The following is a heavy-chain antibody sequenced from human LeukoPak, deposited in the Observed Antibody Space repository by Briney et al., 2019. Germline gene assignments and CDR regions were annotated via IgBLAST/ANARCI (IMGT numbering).Heavy chain of an antibody. CDR3: ARGDGPSVS. CDR1: GFTFDDYA. CDR2: IRSKAYGGTT. V-gene: IGHV3-49*04. Sequence: PGGSLRLSCTASGFTFDDYAMSWVRQAPGKGLEWVGFIRSKAYGGTTEYAASVKGRFSISRDDSKSIAYLQMNSLKTDDTAVYFCARGDGPSVSWGQGTLVTVSS. J-gene: IGHJ5*02. D-gene: IGHD2-8*01.